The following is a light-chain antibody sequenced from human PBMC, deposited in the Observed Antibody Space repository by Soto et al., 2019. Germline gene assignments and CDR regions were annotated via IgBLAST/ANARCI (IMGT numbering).Light chain of an antibody. V-gene: IGKV1-12*01. CDR1: QDISSW. CDR3: RQDNSFPLP. Sequence: DIQMTQSPSSVSASVGDRVTITCRASQDISSWLAWYQQKPGKAPKLLIYAASSLTSGVPSTFSGSGSGTDFSLTISSLQPADFATYYCRQDNSFPLPFGGGTKVEIK. J-gene: IGKJ4*01. CDR2: AAS.